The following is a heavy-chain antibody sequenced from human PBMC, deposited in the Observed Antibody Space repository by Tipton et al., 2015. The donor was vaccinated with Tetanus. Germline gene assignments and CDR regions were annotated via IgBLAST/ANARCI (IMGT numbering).Heavy chain of an antibody. D-gene: IGHD6-13*01. J-gene: IGHJ4*02. V-gene: IGHV4-61*01. CDR1: GGSVTNNNYY. CDR3: AREGRVAAAGLWTFDH. Sequence: TLSLTCTVSGGSVTNNNYYWSWIRQPPGKGLEWIGNIFYTGSTNYNPSLMSRVTISVDTSKNQFSLRLSSVTAADTAVYSRAREGRVAAAGLWTFDHWGQGTLVTVSS. CDR2: IFYTGST.